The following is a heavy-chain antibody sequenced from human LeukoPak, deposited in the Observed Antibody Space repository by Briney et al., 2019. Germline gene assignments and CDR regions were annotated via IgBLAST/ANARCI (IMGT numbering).Heavy chain of an antibody. V-gene: IGHV4-59*01. CDR3: ARDLVKEKPSGGFYYYGMDV. CDR2: FYYSGST. CDR1: GGSISTYY. Sequence: SETLSLTCTVSGGSISTYYWSWIRQPPGKGLEWIGHFYYSGSTNFNPSLKSRVTISGDTSKNQFSLKVISVTAADTAVYYCARDLVKEKPSGGFYYYGMDVWGQGTMVTVSS. J-gene: IGHJ6*02. D-gene: IGHD1-26*01.